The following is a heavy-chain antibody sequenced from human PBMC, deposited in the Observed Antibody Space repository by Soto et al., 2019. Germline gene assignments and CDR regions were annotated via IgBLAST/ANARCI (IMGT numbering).Heavy chain of an antibody. V-gene: IGHV3-23*01. CDR2: ISGSGGST. CDR1: GFTFSTYA. CDR3: AKVYYIFWRGYGY. Sequence: EVQLLESGGGLVQPGGSLRLSCAASGFTFSTYAMSWVRQAPGKGLEWVSAISGSGGSTYYADSVKGRFTISRDNAQNTLSLPLNCMSPEDTGVYFCAKVYYIFWRGYGYWGQAGMVTVSP. J-gene: IGHJ4*02. D-gene: IGHD3-3*01.